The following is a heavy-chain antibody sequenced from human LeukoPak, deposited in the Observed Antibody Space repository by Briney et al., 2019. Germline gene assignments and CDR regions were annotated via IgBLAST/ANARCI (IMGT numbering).Heavy chain of an antibody. CDR3: ARDSFGRDGYNYFDY. J-gene: IGHJ4*02. D-gene: IGHD5-24*01. CDR1: GGSITSYY. Sequence: SQTLSLTCTVSGGSITSYYWSWIRHPPGKGLEWIGYIYYSGSTNYNPSLKSRVTISVDTSKNQFSLKLSSVTAADTAVYYCARDSFGRDGYNYFDYWGQGTLVAVSS. CDR2: IYYSGST. V-gene: IGHV4-59*01.